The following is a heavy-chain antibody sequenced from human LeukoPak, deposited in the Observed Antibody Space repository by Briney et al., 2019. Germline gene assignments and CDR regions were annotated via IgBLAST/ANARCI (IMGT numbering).Heavy chain of an antibody. CDR1: GGSISSSSYY. D-gene: IGHD1-26*01. V-gene: IGHV4-39*07. J-gene: IGHJ3*02. CDR2: IYYSGST. CDR3: ARVGADPRWSFDI. Sequence: SETLSLTCTVSGGSISSSSYYWGWIRQPPGKGLEWIGSIYYSGSTYYNPSLKSRVTISVYTSKNQFSLKLSSVTAADTAVYYCARVGADPRWSFDIWGQGKMVTVSS.